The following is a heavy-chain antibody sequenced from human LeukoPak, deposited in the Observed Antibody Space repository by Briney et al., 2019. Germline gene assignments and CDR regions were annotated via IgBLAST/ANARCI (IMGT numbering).Heavy chain of an antibody. V-gene: IGHV1-2*02. CDR1: GYTFTGYN. J-gene: IGHJ4*02. CDR3: ARGRSVYCLDY. CDR2: INPNSGGT. Sequence: GASVKVSCKASGYTFTGYNVHWVRQAPGQGLEWMGWINPNSGGTNYSQKFQGRVTMTRDTAISTAYMELSRLRSDDTAVYYCARGRSVYCLDYWGQGTMVTVSS. D-gene: IGHD3-22*01.